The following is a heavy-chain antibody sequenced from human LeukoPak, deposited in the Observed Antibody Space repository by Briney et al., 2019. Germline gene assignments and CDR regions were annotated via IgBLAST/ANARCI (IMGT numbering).Heavy chain of an antibody. Sequence: ASVKVSCKASGYTFTSYGISWVRQAPGQGLEWMGWISAYNGNTNYAQKLQGRVTMTTDTSTSTAYMELRSLRSDDTAVYYCARDSMGVTLEYHFDYWGQGTLVTVSS. V-gene: IGHV1-18*04. D-gene: IGHD2-21*02. CDR2: ISAYNGNT. CDR1: GYTFTSYG. J-gene: IGHJ4*02. CDR3: ARDSMGVTLEYHFDY.